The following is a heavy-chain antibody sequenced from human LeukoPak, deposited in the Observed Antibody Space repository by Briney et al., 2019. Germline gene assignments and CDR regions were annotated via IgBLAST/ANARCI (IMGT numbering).Heavy chain of an antibody. D-gene: IGHD2-2*01. J-gene: IGHJ4*02. V-gene: IGHV1-18*01. CDR3: ARVRLRYQLLELDY. Sequence: ASVKVSCKASGYTFTSYGISWVRQAPGQGLEWMGWISAYNGNTNYAQKLQGRVTMTTDTSTSTAYMELRSLRSDDTAVYYCARVRLRYQLLELDYWGQGTLVTVSS. CDR1: GYTFTSYG. CDR2: ISAYNGNT.